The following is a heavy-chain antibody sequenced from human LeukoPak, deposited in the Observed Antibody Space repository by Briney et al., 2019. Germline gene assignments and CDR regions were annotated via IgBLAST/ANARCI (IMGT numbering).Heavy chain of an antibody. D-gene: IGHD2-2*01. CDR2: IRYDGSNK. Sequence: GGSLRLSCAASGFTFSSCGMHWVREAPDKGLEWVAFIRYDGSNKYYADSVKGRFTISRDNSKNTLYLQMNSLRAEDTAVYYCAKDRVGYCSSTSCPRVFDYWGQGTLVTVSS. V-gene: IGHV3-30*02. CDR3: AKDRVGYCSSTSCPRVFDY. J-gene: IGHJ4*02. CDR1: GFTFSSCG.